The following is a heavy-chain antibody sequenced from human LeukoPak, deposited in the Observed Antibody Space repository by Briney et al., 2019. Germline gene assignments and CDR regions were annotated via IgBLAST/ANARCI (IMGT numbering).Heavy chain of an antibody. Sequence: GRSLRLSCAASGFTFTSYGMLWVRQAPGKGLEWVAVIWYDGSNKYYADSVKGRFTIPRDNSKNTLYLQMNSLRAEDTAVYYCAKVGLRLGGDYWGQGTLVTVSS. CDR3: AKVGLRLGGDY. V-gene: IGHV3-33*06. D-gene: IGHD4-17*01. CDR2: IWYDGSNK. J-gene: IGHJ4*02. CDR1: GFTFTSYG.